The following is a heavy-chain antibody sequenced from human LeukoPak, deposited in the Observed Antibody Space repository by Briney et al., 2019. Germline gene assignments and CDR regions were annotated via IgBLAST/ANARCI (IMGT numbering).Heavy chain of an antibody. CDR2: ISYDGSNK. V-gene: IGHV3-30*03. CDR1: GFTFSSYG. CDR3: ALLEGSGTEPFDY. J-gene: IGHJ4*02. Sequence: GGSLRLSCAASGFTFSSYGMHWVRQAPGKGLEWVAVISYDGSNKYYADSVKGRFTISSDNSKNTLYLQMNSLRAEDTAVYYCALLEGSGTEPFDYWGQGTLVTVSS. D-gene: IGHD3-10*01.